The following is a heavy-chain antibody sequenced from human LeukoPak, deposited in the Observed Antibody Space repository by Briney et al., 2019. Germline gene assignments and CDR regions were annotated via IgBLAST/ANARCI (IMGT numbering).Heavy chain of an antibody. V-gene: IGHV1-2*02. CDR1: GYTFTGYY. CDR2: INPNSGGT. J-gene: IGHJ6*03. CDR3: ARSPIARVAATTPYYMDV. D-gene: IGHD6-19*01. Sequence: GASVKVSCKASGYTFTGYYMHWVRQAPGQGLEWMGWINPNSGGTNYAQKFQGRVTMTRDTSISTAYMELCRLRSDDTALYFCARSPIARVAATTPYYMDVWGKGTTVTISS.